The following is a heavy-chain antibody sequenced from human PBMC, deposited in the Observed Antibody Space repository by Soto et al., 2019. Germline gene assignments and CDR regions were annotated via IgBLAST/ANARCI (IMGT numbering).Heavy chain of an antibody. CDR1: TFSFSDYY. V-gene: IGHV3-11*05. CDR3: ASSVNSWEPLNR. J-gene: IGHJ4*02. D-gene: IGHD1-1*01. Sequence: QLALVESGGGLVKPGGSLRLSCAASTFSFSDYYMSWIRQAPGKGLEWLSYISSSSAYTDYADSVKGRFTISRDNAKNSLYLQMNSLRAEDTAIYYCASSVNSWEPLNRWGQGTLVTVSS. CDR2: ISSSSAYT.